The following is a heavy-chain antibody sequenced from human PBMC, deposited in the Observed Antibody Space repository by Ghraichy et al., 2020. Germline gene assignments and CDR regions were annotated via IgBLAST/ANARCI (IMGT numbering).Heavy chain of an antibody. J-gene: IGHJ4*02. D-gene: IGHD4-23*01. Sequence: GETLNISCTASGFTFGDYAMSWFRQAPGKGLEWVGFIRSKAYGGTTEYAASVKGRFTISRDDSKSIAYLQMNSLKTEDTAVYYCTRALWRDGGKYYFDYWGQGTLVTVSS. V-gene: IGHV3-49*03. CDR3: TRALWRDGGKYYFDY. CDR2: IRSKAYGGTT. CDR1: GFTFGDYA.